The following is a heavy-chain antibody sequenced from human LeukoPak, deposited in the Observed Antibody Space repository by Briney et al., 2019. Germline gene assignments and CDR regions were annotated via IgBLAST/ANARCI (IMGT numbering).Heavy chain of an antibody. Sequence: ASVKVSCKASGYTFTGYYMHWVRQAPGQGLEWMGWINPNSGGTNYAQKFQGWVTMTRDTSISTAYMELSRLRSDDTAVYYCARGFRYSSGWAYYYYGMDVWGQGTTVTVSS. D-gene: IGHD6-19*01. CDR1: GYTFTGYY. J-gene: IGHJ6*02. CDR2: INPNSGGT. V-gene: IGHV1-2*04. CDR3: ARGFRYSSGWAYYYYGMDV.